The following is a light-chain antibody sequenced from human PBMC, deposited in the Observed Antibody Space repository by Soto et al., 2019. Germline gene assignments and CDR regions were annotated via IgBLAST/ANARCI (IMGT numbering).Light chain of an antibody. CDR3: AAWDGSLQSWV. V-gene: IGLV1-44*01. J-gene: IGLJ3*02. Sequence: QSVLTQPPSVSGTPGQRVTISCSGSSSNIGSPLVNWYQQVPGTAPRLLIYTNNQRPSGVPDRFSDSKSDTSASLAIRGLQAEDEAYYYYAAWDGSLQSWVFGGRTKLTVL. CDR2: TNN. CDR1: SSNIGSPL.